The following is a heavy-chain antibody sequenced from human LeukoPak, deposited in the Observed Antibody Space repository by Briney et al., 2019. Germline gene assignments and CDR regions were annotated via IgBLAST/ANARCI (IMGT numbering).Heavy chain of an antibody. CDR1: GYTFTSHD. Sequence: ASVKVSCKASGYTFTSHDINWVRQAPGQGLEWMGWMNPNSGNTGYAQKFQGRVTMTRNTSISTAYMELSSLRSEDTAVYYCARVPGTAAAGTRLDYWGQGTLVTVSS. V-gene: IGHV1-8*01. CDR2: MNPNSGNT. D-gene: IGHD6-13*01. CDR3: ARVPGTAAAGTRLDY. J-gene: IGHJ4*02.